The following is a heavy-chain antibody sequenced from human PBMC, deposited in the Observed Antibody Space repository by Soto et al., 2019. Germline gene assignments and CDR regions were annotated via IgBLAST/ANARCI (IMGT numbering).Heavy chain of an antibody. CDR2: ISYDGSNK. CDR3: ARDLNWGQYYFDY. V-gene: IGHV3-30*04. J-gene: IGHJ4*02. Sequence: GGSLRLSCAASGFTFSSYAMHWVRQAPGKGLEWVAGISYDGSNKYYADSVKGRFTISRDNAKNTLYLQRNSLRAEDTAVYYCARDLNWGQYYFDYWCQGTLVTVSS. D-gene: IGHD7-27*01. CDR1: GFTFSSYA.